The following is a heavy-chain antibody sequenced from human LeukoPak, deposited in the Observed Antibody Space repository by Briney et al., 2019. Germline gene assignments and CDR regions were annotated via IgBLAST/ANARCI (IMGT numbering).Heavy chain of an antibody. V-gene: IGHV4-38-2*02. CDR2: IYHSGST. CDR3: ARVHGSGSYWENFDY. CDR1: GYSISSGYY. J-gene: IGHJ4*02. Sequence: PSETLSLTCTVSGYSISSGYYWGWIRQPPGKGLEWIGSIYHSGSTYYNPSLKSRVTISVDTSKNQFSLKLSSVTAADTAVYYCARVHGSGSYWENFDYWGQGTLVTVSS. D-gene: IGHD3-10*01.